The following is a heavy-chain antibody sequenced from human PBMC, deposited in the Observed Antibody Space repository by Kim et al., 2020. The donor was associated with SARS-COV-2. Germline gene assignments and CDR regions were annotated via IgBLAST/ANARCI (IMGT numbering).Heavy chain of an antibody. J-gene: IGHJ4*02. V-gene: IGHV4-34*01. Sequence: YNPSFKSRVTISVDTSKNQFSLKLSSVTAADTAVYYCARGVQSGSYPFDYWGQGTLVTVSS. D-gene: IGHD1-26*01. CDR3: ARGVQSGSYPFDY.